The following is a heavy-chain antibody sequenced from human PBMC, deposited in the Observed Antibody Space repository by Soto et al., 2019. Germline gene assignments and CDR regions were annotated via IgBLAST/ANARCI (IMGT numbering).Heavy chain of an antibody. CDR1: GYTFTSYA. CDR2: INAGNGNT. Sequence: ASVKVSCKASGYTFTSYAMHWVRQAPGQRLEWMGWINAGNGNTKYSQKFQGRVTITRDTSASTAYMELSSLRSEDTAVYYCARDVPLNYYDGTYSYYAMDVWGQGTTVTVSS. D-gene: IGHD3-16*01. J-gene: IGHJ6*02. V-gene: IGHV1-3*01. CDR3: ARDVPLNYYDGTYSYYAMDV.